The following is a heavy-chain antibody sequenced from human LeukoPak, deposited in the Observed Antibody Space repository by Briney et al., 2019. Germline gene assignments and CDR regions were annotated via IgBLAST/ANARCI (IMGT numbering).Heavy chain of an antibody. CDR2: MNPNSGNT. CDR3: TSDPTFYSGRYCFDY. CDR1: GYTFTSYD. Sequence: ASVTVSFTASGYTFTSYDINWVRQATGQGLEWMGWMNPNSGNTGYAQKFQGRVTMTRNTSISTAYMELSSLRSEDTAVYYCTSDPTFYSGRYCFDYWGQGTLVTVSS. D-gene: IGHD1-26*01. J-gene: IGHJ4*02. V-gene: IGHV1-8*01.